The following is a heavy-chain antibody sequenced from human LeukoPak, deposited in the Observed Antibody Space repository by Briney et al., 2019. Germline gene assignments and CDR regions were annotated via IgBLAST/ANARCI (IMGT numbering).Heavy chain of an antibody. CDR1: GFTISSYS. V-gene: IGHV3-48*04. Sequence: GGSLRLSCAASGFTISSYSINWVRQAPGKGLEWVSYISSSSSTIYYADSVKGRFTISRDNAKNSLYLQMNSLRAEDTAVYYCARVEDYYGSGSYWGQGTLVTVSS. CDR3: ARVEDYYGSGSY. J-gene: IGHJ4*02. CDR2: ISSSSSTI. D-gene: IGHD3-10*01.